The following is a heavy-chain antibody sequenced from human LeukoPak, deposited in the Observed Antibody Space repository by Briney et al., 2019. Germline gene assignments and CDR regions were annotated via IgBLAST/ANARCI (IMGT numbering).Heavy chain of an antibody. CDR1: GFTFSINA. Sequence: GGSLRLSCAASGFTFSINAMSWVRQAPGKGVEGVSAINGSGGSTYYADSVKGRFTISRDNSKNTVYLQMNSLRGEDTAIYYCAKGGSSWYPHAFDIWGQGTMVTVSS. D-gene: IGHD6-13*01. CDR3: AKGGSSWYPHAFDI. CDR2: INGSGGST. J-gene: IGHJ3*02. V-gene: IGHV3-23*01.